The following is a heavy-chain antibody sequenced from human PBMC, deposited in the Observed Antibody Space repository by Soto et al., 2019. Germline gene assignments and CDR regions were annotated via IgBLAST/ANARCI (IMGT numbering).Heavy chain of an antibody. D-gene: IGHD4-17*01. Sequence: EVQLLESGGGLVQPGGSLRLSCTASGFTLNNHAMSWVRQAPGKGLEWVSAISGSDGSTYYADSVRGRFSISRDSSKNTLYLQMSSLRAEDTAVYYCASPPRATVTDNIFDFWGPGTLVTVSS. V-gene: IGHV3-23*01. CDR2: ISGSDGST. CDR3: ASPPRATVTDNIFDF. J-gene: IGHJ4*02. CDR1: GFTLNNHA.